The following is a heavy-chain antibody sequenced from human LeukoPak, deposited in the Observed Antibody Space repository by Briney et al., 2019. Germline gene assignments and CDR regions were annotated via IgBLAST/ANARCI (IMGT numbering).Heavy chain of an antibody. CDR3: ARQLSSGWIDY. J-gene: IGHJ4*02. CDR2: IYYSGST. Sequence: SETLSLTCTVSGDSVSSGSYYWSWIRQPPGKGLKWIGYIYYSGSTNYNPSLKSRVTISVDTSKNQFSLKLSSVTAADTAVYYCARQLSSGWIDYWGQGTLVTVSS. V-gene: IGHV4-61*01. D-gene: IGHD6-19*01. CDR1: GDSVSSGSYY.